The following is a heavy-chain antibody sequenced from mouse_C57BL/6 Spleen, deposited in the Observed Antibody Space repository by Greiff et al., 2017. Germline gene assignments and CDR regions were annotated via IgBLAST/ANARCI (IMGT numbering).Heavy chain of an antibody. J-gene: IGHJ4*01. CDR2: IWRGGST. CDR1: GFSLTSYG. D-gene: IGHD1-1*01. CDR3: AKKGTTVVARDAMDY. V-gene: IGHV2-5*01. Sequence: QVQLKESGPGLVQPSQSLSITCTVSGFSLTSYGVHWVRQSPGKGLEWLGVIWRGGSTDYNAAFMSRLSITKDNSKSQVFFKMNSLQADDTAIYYCAKKGTTVVARDAMDYWGQGTSVTVSS.